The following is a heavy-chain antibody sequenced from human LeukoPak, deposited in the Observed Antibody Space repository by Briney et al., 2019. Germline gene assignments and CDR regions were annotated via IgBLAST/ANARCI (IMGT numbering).Heavy chain of an antibody. V-gene: IGHV3-7*01. Sequence: GGSLRLSCAASGFIFNTFWMSWVRQAPGKGLEWVANIKQDESEKYYVDSVEGRFTISRDNAKNSLYLQMNTLRAEDTAVYFCARGGGPLDYWGQGTLVTVSS. CDR2: IKQDESEK. CDR1: GFIFNTFW. J-gene: IGHJ4*02. CDR3: ARGGGPLDY. D-gene: IGHD3-10*01.